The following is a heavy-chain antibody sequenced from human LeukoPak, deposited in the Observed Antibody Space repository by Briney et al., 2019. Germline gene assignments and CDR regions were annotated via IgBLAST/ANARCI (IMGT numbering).Heavy chain of an antibody. Sequence: GGSLRLSCTASGFTFGDYAMSWVRQAPGKGLEWAGFIRSKAYGGTTEYAASVKGRFTISRDDSKSIAYLQMNSLKTEDTAVYYCTSGDYYDSSGYYFFDYWGQGTLVTVSS. V-gene: IGHV3-49*04. CDR2: IRSKAYGGTT. J-gene: IGHJ4*02. D-gene: IGHD3-22*01. CDR1: GFTFGDYA. CDR3: TSGDYYDSSGYYFFDY.